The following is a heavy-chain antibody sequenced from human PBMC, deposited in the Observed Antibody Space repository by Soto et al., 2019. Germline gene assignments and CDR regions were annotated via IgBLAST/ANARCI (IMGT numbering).Heavy chain of an antibody. CDR3: ASSPVAGFDY. CDR1: GFTFSSYA. J-gene: IGHJ4*02. D-gene: IGHD6-19*01. Sequence: GGSLRLSCAASGFTFSSYALHWVRQVPGTGLGCGTVRSEEGRNKYYGGSGKGRYNITRDNSKNTLYLQMNSLRAEDTAVYYCASSPVAGFDYWGQGTLVTVSS. CDR2: RSEEGRNK. V-gene: IGHV3-30-3*01.